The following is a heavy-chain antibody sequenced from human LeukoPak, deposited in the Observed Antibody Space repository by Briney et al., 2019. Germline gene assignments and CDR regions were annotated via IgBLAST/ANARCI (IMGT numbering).Heavy chain of an antibody. J-gene: IGHJ6*02. CDR1: GFTFSSYW. CDR3: ARDLIVVVPAAPYYYYYGMDV. V-gene: IGHV3-33*08. Sequence: GGSLRLSCAASGFTFSSYWMSWVRQAPGKGLEWVAVIWYDGSNKYYADSVKGRFTISRDNSKNTLYLQMNSLRAEDTAVYYCARDLIVVVPAAPYYYYYGMDVWGQGTTVTVSS. D-gene: IGHD2-2*01. CDR2: IWYDGSNK.